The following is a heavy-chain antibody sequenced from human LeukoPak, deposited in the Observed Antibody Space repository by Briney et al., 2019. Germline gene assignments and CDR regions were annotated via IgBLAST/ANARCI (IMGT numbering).Heavy chain of an antibody. V-gene: IGHV1-18*01. CDR3: ASNTGSDSSGYAY. CDR1: GYTFTSYG. D-gene: IGHD3-22*01. CDR2: ISAYNGDT. Sequence: ASVKVSCKASGYTFTSYGISWVRQAPRQGLEWMGWISAYNGDTNYAQKLQDRVTMSTDTSTRTAYMELRSLRSDDTAVYYCASNTGSDSSGYAYWGQGTLVTVSS. J-gene: IGHJ4*02.